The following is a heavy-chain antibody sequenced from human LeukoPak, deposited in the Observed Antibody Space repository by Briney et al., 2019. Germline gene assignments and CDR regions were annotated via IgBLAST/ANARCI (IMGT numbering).Heavy chain of an antibody. Sequence: GGSLRLSCAASGFTLSSSGMSWVRHAPGKGLEWVSAITVSGETYYADSVKGRFTISRDTSKNTLYFRMNSLRAEDTAVYYCAKGRAGGWNGGDYWGQGTLVTVSS. CDR2: ITVSGET. D-gene: IGHD1-1*01. CDR3: AKGRAGGWNGGDY. CDR1: GFTLSSSG. V-gene: IGHV3-23*01. J-gene: IGHJ4*02.